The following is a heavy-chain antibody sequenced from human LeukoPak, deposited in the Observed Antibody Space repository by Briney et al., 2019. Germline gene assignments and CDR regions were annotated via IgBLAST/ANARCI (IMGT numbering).Heavy chain of an antibody. D-gene: IGHD3-22*01. CDR1: GYTFTSYA. V-gene: IGHV1-69*13. Sequence: SVKVSCKASGYTFTSYAISWVRQASGQGLEWMGGIIPILGTANYAQKFQGRVTITADESTSTAYMELSSLRSEDTAVYYCARATLSYYDSSGYYGNWFDPWGQGTLVTVSS. J-gene: IGHJ5*02. CDR2: IIPILGTA. CDR3: ARATLSYYDSSGYYGNWFDP.